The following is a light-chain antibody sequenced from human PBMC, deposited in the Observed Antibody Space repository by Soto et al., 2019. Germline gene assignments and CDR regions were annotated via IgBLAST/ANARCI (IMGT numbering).Light chain of an antibody. V-gene: IGKV3-20*01. CDR2: DAS. Sequence: ETVLTQFPGTLSLSPGERATLSCRASSDLPPKYLAWYQQRPGHAPRLLIYDASTRATGVPGRFSGSGSGTDFTITISRLEPEDLAEYYCHQYDSSHTFGQGTGLETK. CDR1: SDLPPKY. CDR3: HQYDSSHT. J-gene: IGKJ5*01.